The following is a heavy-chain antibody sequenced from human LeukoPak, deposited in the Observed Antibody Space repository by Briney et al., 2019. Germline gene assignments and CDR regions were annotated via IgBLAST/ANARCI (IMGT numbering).Heavy chain of an antibody. Sequence: NPSETLSLTCTVSGGSISSYYWSWIRQPPGKGLEWIGYIYYSGSTNYNPSLKSRVTISVDTSKNQFSLKLSSVTAADTAVYYCARVVPGYCSTTSCYDVDAFDIWGQGTRVTVSS. CDR2: IYYSGST. V-gene: IGHV4-59*01. CDR1: GGSISSYY. J-gene: IGHJ3*02. D-gene: IGHD2-2*01. CDR3: ARVVPGYCSTTSCYDVDAFDI.